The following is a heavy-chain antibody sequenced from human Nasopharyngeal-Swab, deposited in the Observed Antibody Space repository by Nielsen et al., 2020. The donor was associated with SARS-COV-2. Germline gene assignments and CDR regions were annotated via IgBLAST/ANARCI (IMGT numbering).Heavy chain of an antibody. J-gene: IGHJ6*02. CDR3: AADWFRLRFLEWLPGGYGMDV. CDR2: IVVGSGNT. Sequence: SVKVSCKASGFTFTSSAVQWVRQARGQRLEWIGWIVVGSGNTNYAQKFQERVTITRDMSTSTAYMELSSLRSEDTAVYYCAADWFRLRFLEWLPGGYGMDVWGQWTTVTVSS. V-gene: IGHV1-58*01. D-gene: IGHD3-3*01. CDR1: GFTFTSSA.